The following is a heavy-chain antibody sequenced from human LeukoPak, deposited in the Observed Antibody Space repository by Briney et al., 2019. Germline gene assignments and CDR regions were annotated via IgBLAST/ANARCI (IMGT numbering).Heavy chain of an antibody. CDR3: ARTGSTVTMLYPFDH. CDR2: IYYSGST. D-gene: IGHD4-17*01. J-gene: IGHJ4*02. CDR1: GGSIRSYY. Sequence: PSETLSLTCTVSGGSIRSYYWSWIRQPPGKGLEWIGYIYYSGSTNYNPSLKSRVSISVDTSKNQFSLKLSSVTAADTAAYYCARTGSTVTMLYPFDHRGQGTLSPSPQ. V-gene: IGHV4-59*01.